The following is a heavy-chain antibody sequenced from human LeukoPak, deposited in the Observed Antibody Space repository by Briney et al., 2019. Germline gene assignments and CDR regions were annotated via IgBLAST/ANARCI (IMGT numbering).Heavy chain of an antibody. CDR2: LGTDGTYT. CDR1: GFNLRDYW. CDR3: VRDPSNSGNWFDL. D-gene: IGHD4-11*01. V-gene: IGHV3-74*01. Sequence: SGGSLRLSCAASGFNLRDYWMHWVRQAPGKGLVGVSRLGTDGTYTNYADSVKGRFTISRDNAKNTLYLQMDSLRAEDTAFYYCVRDPSNSGNWFDLWGQGTLVTVSS. J-gene: IGHJ5*02.